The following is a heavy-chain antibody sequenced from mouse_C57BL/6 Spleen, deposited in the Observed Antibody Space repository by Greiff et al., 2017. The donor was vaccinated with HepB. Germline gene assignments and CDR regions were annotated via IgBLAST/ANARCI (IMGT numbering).Heavy chain of an antibody. Sequence: EVQLQQSGPELVKPGASVKIPCKASGYTFTDYNMDWVKQSHGKSLEWIGDINPNNGGTIYNQKFKGKATLTVDKSSSTAYMELRSLTSEDTAVYYCARRIYYGHYYAMDYWGQGTSVTVSS. CDR1: GYTFTDYN. D-gene: IGHD2-1*01. J-gene: IGHJ4*01. CDR3: ARRIYYGHYYAMDY. CDR2: INPNNGGT. V-gene: IGHV1-18*01.